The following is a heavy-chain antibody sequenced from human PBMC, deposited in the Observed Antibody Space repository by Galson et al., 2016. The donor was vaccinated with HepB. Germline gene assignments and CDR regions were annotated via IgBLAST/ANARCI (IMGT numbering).Heavy chain of an antibody. CDR2: IIPMFGKV. Sequence: SVKVSCKASGGTFSSFAISWVRQAPGQGLEWMGGIIPMFGKVHFAPKFQARVTFTADESTATAYMELSSLISEDTAVYFCAREIPYLDSWGRGTLVTVSS. CDR1: GGTFSSFA. V-gene: IGHV1-69*13. J-gene: IGHJ4*02. CDR3: AREIPYLDS.